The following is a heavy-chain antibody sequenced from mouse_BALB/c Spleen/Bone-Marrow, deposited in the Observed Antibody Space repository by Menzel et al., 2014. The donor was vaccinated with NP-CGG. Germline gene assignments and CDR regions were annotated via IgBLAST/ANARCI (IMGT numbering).Heavy chain of an antibody. V-gene: IGHV5-17*02. Sequence: EVKLVESGGGLVQPGGSRKLSCAAPGFTFSSFGMHWVRQAPGKGLEWVAYISSDSTAIYYADTVKGRFTISRDNPKNTLFLQMTSLRSEDTAMYYCIRPYDGYYAWFAYWGQGTLVTVSA. CDR2: ISSDSTAI. D-gene: IGHD2-3*01. CDR1: GFTFSSFG. CDR3: IRPYDGYYAWFAY. J-gene: IGHJ3*01.